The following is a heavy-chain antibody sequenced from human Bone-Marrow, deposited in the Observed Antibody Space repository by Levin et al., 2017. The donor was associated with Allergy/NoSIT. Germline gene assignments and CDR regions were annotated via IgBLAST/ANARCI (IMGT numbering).Heavy chain of an antibody. CDR1: GYIFTNYL. V-gene: IGHV7-4-1*02. CDR2: INTKTGNP. Sequence: PAASVKVSCKTSGYIFTNYLMNWVRQAPGQGLEWMGWINTKTGNPTYAQGFTGRFVFSLDTSVSTAYLQINSLKAEDTAVYFCARDPSQLHSSAWRDYYYYYMDVWGIGTTVTVSS. D-gene: IGHD6-19*01. J-gene: IGHJ6*03. CDR3: ARDPSQLHSSAWRDYYYYYMDV.